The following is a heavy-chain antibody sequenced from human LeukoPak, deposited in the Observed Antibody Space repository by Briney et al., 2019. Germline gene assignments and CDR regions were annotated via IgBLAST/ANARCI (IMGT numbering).Heavy chain of an antibody. CDR2: IYYSGST. V-gene: IGHV4-59*01. CDR3: ARYSIAVAGKYYFDY. Sequence: KSSETLSLTCTVSGGSISSYYWSWIRQPPGKGLEWIGYIYYSGSTNYNPSLKSRVTISADTSKNQFSLKLSSVTAADTAVYYCARYSIAVAGKYYFDYWGQGTLVTVSS. CDR1: GGSISSYY. D-gene: IGHD6-19*01. J-gene: IGHJ4*02.